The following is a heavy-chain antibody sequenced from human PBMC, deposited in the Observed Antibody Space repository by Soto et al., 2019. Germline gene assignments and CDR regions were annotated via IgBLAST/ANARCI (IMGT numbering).Heavy chain of an antibody. Sequence: GGSLRLSCAASGFTFSSYAMSWVRQAPGKGLEWVPAISGSGGSTYYADSVKGRFTISRDNSKNTLYLQMNSLRAEDTALYYCAKEKYDFWSGYYFDYWGQGTLVTVSS. D-gene: IGHD3-3*01. CDR1: GFTFSSYA. J-gene: IGHJ4*02. CDR2: ISGSGGST. CDR3: AKEKYDFWSGYYFDY. V-gene: IGHV3-23*01.